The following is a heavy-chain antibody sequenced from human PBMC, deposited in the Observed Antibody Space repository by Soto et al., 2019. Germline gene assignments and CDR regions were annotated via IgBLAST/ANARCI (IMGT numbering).Heavy chain of an antibody. CDR1: GGTFSSYA. Sequence: ASVKVSCKASGGTFSSYAISWVRQAPGQGLEWMGGIIPIFGTANYAQKFQGRVTITADESTSTAYMELSSLRSEDTAVYYCARDVVRFLEWFHSDINYYGMDAWGQGTTVTVSS. V-gene: IGHV1-69*13. D-gene: IGHD3-3*01. CDR2: IIPIFGTA. CDR3: ARDVVRFLEWFHSDINYYGMDA. J-gene: IGHJ6*02.